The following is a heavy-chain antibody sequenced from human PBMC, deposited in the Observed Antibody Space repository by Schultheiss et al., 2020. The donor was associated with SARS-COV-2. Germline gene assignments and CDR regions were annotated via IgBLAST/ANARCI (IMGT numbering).Heavy chain of an antibody. CDR1: GFTFSNSA. J-gene: IGHJ6*02. Sequence: GGSLRLSCAASGFTFSNSAMHWVRQAPGKGLEWVAVISYDGSNKYYADSVKGRFTISRDNSKNTLYLQMNSLRAEDTAVYYCAKTEESSSSPDYYYYYGMDVWGQGTTVTVSS. D-gene: IGHD6-13*01. V-gene: IGHV3-30*07. CDR2: ISYDGSNK. CDR3: AKTEESSSSPDYYYYYGMDV.